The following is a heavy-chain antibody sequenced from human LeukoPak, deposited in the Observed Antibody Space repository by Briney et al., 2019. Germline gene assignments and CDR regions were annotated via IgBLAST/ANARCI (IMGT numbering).Heavy chain of an antibody. CDR3: ARGETSRCSSTSCYRGFDY. CDR1: GGSFSGYY. CDR2: INHSGST. J-gene: IGHJ4*02. D-gene: IGHD2-2*02. V-gene: IGHV4-34*01. Sequence: PSETLSLTCAVYGGSFSGYYWSWIRQPPGKGLEWIGEINHSGSTNYNPSLESRVTISVDTSKNQFSLKLSSVTAADTAVYYCARGETSRCSSTSCYRGFDYWGQGTLVTVSS.